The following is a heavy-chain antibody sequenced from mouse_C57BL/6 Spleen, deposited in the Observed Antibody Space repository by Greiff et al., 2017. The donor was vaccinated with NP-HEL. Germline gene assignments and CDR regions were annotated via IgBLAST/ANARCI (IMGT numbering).Heavy chain of an antibody. V-gene: IGHV1-74*01. D-gene: IGHD2-5*01. CDR3: ARCYSNYEGYYYAMDY. J-gene: IGHJ4*01. CDR2: IHPSDSDT. Sequence: QVQLQQPGAELVKPGASVKVSCKASGYTFTSYWMHWVKQRPGQGLEWIGRIHPSDSDTNYNQKFKGKATLTVDKSSSTAYMQLSSLTSEDSAVYYCARCYSNYEGYYYAMDYWGQGTSVTVSS. CDR1: GYTFTSYW.